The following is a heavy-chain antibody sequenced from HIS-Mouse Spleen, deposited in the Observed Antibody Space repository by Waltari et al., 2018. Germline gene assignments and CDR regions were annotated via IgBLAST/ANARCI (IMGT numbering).Heavy chain of an antibody. Sequence: GRSLRLSCAASGFTFSSYGMHWVRQAPGKGLGWVAVIWYDGSNKYYADSVKGRFTISRDNSKNALYLQMNSLRAEDTAVYYCARDLVQTGEGYWGQGTLVTVSS. V-gene: IGHV3-33*01. D-gene: IGHD7-27*01. CDR1: GFTFSSYG. J-gene: IGHJ4*02. CDR2: IWYDGSNK. CDR3: ARDLVQTGEGY.